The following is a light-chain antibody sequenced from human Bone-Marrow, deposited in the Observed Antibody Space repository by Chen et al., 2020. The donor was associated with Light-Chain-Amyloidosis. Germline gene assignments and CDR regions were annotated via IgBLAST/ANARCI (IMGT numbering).Light chain of an antibody. V-gene: IGKV1-5*03. CDR1: QTISSW. CDR2: KSS. CDR3: QQYNSYAPLT. J-gene: IGKJ4*01. Sequence: DIQMTQSPSTLSASVGDRVTITCRASQTISSWLAWYQQKPGKAPKLLIYKSSSLESGVPSRFSGSGSGTEFTLTSSRLQPDDYATYYCQQYNSYAPLTFGGGTKVEIK.